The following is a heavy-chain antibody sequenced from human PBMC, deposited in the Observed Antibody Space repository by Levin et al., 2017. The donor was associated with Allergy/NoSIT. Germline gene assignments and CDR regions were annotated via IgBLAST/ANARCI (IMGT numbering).Heavy chain of an antibody. D-gene: IGHD3-16*01. V-gene: IGHV3-7*01. CDR3: ARDSYYDYMREFAFDS. Sequence: GGSLRLSCAASGFTFSSYWMSWVRQAPGKGLEWVANIKQDGSEKYYVDSVKGRFTISRDNAKNSLYLQMNSLRAEDTAVYYCARDSYYDYMREFAFDSWGQGTMVTVSS. CDR2: IKQDGSEK. CDR1: GFTFSSYW. J-gene: IGHJ3*02.